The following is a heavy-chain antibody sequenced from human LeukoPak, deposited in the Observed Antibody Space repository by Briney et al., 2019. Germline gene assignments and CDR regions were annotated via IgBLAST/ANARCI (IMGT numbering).Heavy chain of an antibody. CDR3: ARRTLGYCSGGSCYSLDY. J-gene: IGHJ4*02. CDR2: ISSSGST. CDR1: GDSIGSGDYY. Sequence: SQTLSLTCTVSGDSIGSGDYYWSWIRQPAGKGLEWIGRISSSGSTNYNPSLKSRVTISVDKSKNQFSLKLSSVTPADTAVYYCARRTLGYCSGGSCYSLDYWGQGTLVTVSS. V-gene: IGHV4-61*02. D-gene: IGHD2-15*01.